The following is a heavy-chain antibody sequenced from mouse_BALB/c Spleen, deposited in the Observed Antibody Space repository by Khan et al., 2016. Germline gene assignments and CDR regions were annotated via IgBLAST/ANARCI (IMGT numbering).Heavy chain of an antibody. Sequence: QVQLKQSGTELMKPGASVKISCKATGYTFSSYWIEWVKQRSGHGLEWIGEILPGSGSTNYNEKFKGKATFTADTSSNTAYMELSSLTSEDSGVYCCAPGTRRAWFAYWGQGTLVTVSA. D-gene: IGHD4-1*01. CDR1: GYTFSSYW. J-gene: IGHJ3*01. V-gene: IGHV1-9*01. CDR2: ILPGSGST. CDR3: APGTRRAWFAY.